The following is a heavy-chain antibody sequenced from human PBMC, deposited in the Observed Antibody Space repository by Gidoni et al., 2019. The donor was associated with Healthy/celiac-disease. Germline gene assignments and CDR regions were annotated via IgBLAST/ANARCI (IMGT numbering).Heavy chain of an antibody. J-gene: IGHJ5*02. V-gene: IGHV4-39*01. D-gene: IGHD3-3*01. CDR3: ASDRKYYDFWSGYLGFSFRFDP. CDR2: IYYSGST. CDR1: GGSISSSSYY. Sequence: QLQLQESGPGLVKPSETLSLTCTVSGGSISSSSYYWGWIRQPPGKGLEWIGSIYYSGSTYYNPSLKSRVTISVDTSKNQFSLKLSSVTAADTAVYYCASDRKYYDFWSGYLGFSFRFDPWGQGTLVTVSS.